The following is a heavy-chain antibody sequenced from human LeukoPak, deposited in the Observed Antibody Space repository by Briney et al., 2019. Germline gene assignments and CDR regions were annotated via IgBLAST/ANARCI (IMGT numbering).Heavy chain of an antibody. D-gene: IGHD1-7*01. CDR2: INQDGSEK. CDR3: AKDRARGGTTDFDY. Sequence: GGSLRLSCAASGITFSRFWMSWVRQAPGKGLQWVANINQDGSEKHYVDSVKGRFTISRDNAENTLYLQMNSLRAEDTAVYFCAKDRARGGTTDFDYWGQGTLVTVSS. V-gene: IGHV3-7*03. CDR1: GITFSRFW. J-gene: IGHJ4*02.